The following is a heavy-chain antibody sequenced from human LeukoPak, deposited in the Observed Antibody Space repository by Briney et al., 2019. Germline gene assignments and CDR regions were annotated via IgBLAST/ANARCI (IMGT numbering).Heavy chain of an antibody. V-gene: IGHV4-61*01. D-gene: IGHD3-9*01. Sequence: SETLSLTCTVSGGSISSSSYSWSWIRQPPGKGLEWIGYIYYSGSTNYNPSLKSRVTISVDTSKNQFSLKLSSVTAAGTAVYYCASGGYYDILTGYHDAFDIWGQGTMVTVSS. CDR3: ASGGYYDILTGYHDAFDI. CDR2: IYYSGST. CDR1: GGSISSSSYS. J-gene: IGHJ3*02.